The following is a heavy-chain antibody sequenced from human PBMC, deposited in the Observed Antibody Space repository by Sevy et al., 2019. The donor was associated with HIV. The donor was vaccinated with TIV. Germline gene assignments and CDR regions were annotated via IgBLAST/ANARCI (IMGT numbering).Heavy chain of an antibody. D-gene: IGHD3-3*01. Sequence: GGSLRLSCAASGFTVSSNYMSWVRQAPGKGLEWVSVIYSGGSTYYADSVKGRFTISRHNSKNTLYLQMNSLRAEDTAVYYCARVSPPYYDFWSGYSEHWYFDLWGRGTLVTVSS. CDR2: IYSGGST. CDR1: GFTVSSNY. CDR3: ARVSPPYYDFWSGYSEHWYFDL. J-gene: IGHJ2*01. V-gene: IGHV3-53*04.